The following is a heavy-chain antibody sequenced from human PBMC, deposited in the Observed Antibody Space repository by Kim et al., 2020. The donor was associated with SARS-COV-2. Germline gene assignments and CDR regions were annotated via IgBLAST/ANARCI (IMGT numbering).Heavy chain of an antibody. D-gene: IGHD2-21*02. Sequence: SVKVSCKASGGTFSSYAISWVRQAPGQGLEWMGGIIPIFGTANYAQKFQGRVTITADESTSTAYMELSSLRSEDTAVYYCARVGYCGGDCYSEEMGGSGNWFEPWGQGTLVTVSS. CDR3: ARVGYCGGDCYSEEMGGSGNWFEP. V-gene: IGHV1-69*13. CDR1: GGTFSSYA. CDR2: IIPIFGTA. J-gene: IGHJ5*02.